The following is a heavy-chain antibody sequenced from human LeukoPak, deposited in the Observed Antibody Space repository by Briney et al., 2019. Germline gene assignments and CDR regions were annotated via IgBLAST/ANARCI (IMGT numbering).Heavy chain of an antibody. CDR1: GFTFSTYA. CDR3: AKGSGTTYRYNWFDP. J-gene: IGHJ5*02. D-gene: IGHD1-26*01. V-gene: IGHV3-23*01. CDR2: ISASGDST. Sequence: GGSLRLSCAASGFTFSTYAMTWVRQAPGKGLEWVSAISASGDSTNYADSVKGRFTISRDNSKNTLYLQMKSLRAEDTALYYCAKGSGTTYRYNWFDPWGQGALVTVSS.